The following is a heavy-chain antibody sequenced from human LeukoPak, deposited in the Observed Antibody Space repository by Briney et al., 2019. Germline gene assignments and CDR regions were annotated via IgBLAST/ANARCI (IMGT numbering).Heavy chain of an antibody. CDR2: TYPADSDI. V-gene: IGHV5-51*01. CDR1: GYSINNYW. CDR3: ARQEYCSGGSCYTWFDP. D-gene: IGHD2-15*01. Sequence: GESLKISCKGSGYSINNYWIGWVRQMPGKGLEWMGITYPADSDIGYSPSFQGQVTISADKSISTAYLQWSSLKASDTAMYYCARQEYCSGGSCYTWFDPWGQGTLVIVSS. J-gene: IGHJ5*02.